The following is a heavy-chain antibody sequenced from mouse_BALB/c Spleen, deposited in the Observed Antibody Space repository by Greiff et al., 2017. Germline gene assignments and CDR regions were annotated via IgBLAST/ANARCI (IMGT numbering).Heavy chain of an antibody. Sequence: VQLQQSGTVLARPGASVKMSCKASGYTFTSYWMNWVKQRPGQGLEWIGMIDPSDSETHYNQMFKDKATLTVDKSSSTAYMQLSSLTSEDSAVYYCANRGTDGFAYWGQGTLVTVSA. CDR1: GYTFTSYW. CDR3: ANRGTDGFAY. J-gene: IGHJ3*01. CDR2: IDPSDSET. D-gene: IGHD2-14*01. V-gene: IGHV1-61*01.